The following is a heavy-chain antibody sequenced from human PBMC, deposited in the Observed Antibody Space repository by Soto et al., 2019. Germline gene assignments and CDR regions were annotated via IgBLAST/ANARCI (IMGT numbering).Heavy chain of an antibody. J-gene: IGHJ4*02. CDR1: GGSISGSD. CDR2: IHYSGIT. Sequence: SETLSLTGTGCGGSISGSDCTWIRQTPWKVLRWLGYIHYSGITNYNPSLKSRVTMSVDSAKNQFSLQLSSVTAADTAVYLCTKWRGTDAEGYSFDYSGQGALVALCS. V-gene: IGHV4-59*01. CDR3: TKWRGTDAEGYSFDY. D-gene: IGHD2-15*01.